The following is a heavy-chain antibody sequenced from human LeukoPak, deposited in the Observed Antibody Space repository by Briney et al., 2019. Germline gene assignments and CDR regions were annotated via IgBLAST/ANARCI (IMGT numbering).Heavy chain of an antibody. Sequence: GAPVKVSCKASGGTFSSYAISWVRQAPGQGLEWMGRIIPIFGTANYAQKFQGRVTITTDESTSTAYMELSSLRSEDTAVYYCARGPYWIVGAYDYWGQGTLVTVSS. CDR3: ARGPYWIVGAYDY. D-gene: IGHD1-26*01. J-gene: IGHJ4*02. CDR1: GGTFSSYA. V-gene: IGHV1-69*05. CDR2: IIPIFGTA.